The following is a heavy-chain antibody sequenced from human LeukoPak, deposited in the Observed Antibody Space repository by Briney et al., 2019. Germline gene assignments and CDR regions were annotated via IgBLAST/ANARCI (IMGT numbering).Heavy chain of an antibody. Sequence: SVKVSCKASGGTFSSYAISWVRQAPGQGLEWMGRIIPILGIANYAQKFQGRVTITADKSTSTAYMELSSLRSEDTAVYYCARDDNMMVYGGNFYFDYWGQGTLVTVSS. CDR2: IIPILGIA. CDR3: ARDDNMMVYGGNFYFDY. J-gene: IGHJ4*02. CDR1: GGTFSSYA. D-gene: IGHD4-23*01. V-gene: IGHV1-69*04.